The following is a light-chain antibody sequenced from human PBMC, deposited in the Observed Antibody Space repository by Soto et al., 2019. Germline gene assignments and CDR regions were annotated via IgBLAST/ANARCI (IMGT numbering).Light chain of an antibody. Sequence: EIVLTQSPGTLSVSPGERATLSCRASQTNSSNYLAWYQQKPGQAPSLLIYGTSSRATGIPDRFSGSGSGTDFTLTISRLEPEDSAIYYCQQYGSWTFGQGTKVEIK. V-gene: IGKV3-20*01. CDR1: QTNSSNY. CDR2: GTS. J-gene: IGKJ1*01. CDR3: QQYGSWT.